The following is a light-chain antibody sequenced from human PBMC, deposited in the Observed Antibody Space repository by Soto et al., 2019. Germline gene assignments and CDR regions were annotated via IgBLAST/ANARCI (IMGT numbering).Light chain of an antibody. Sequence: DIQMTQSPSTLSASVGDRLTITCRASQSISNWLAWYQQRPGKAPKLLIFDASSLESGVPSRFSGSGSGTEFNLTISRLQPDDFETYYCQQYNNYSKTFGQGTKVDIX. CDR3: QQYNNYSKT. CDR2: DAS. J-gene: IGKJ1*01. V-gene: IGKV1-5*01. CDR1: QSISNW.